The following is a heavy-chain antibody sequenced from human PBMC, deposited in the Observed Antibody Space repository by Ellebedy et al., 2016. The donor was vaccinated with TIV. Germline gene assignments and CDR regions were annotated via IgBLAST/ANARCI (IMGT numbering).Heavy chain of an antibody. V-gene: IGHV1-3*01. J-gene: IGHJ6*02. Sequence: AASVKVSCKASGYTFTSYAMHWVRQAPGQRLEWMGWINACNGNTKYSQKFQGRVTITRDTSASTAYMELSSLRSEDTAVYYCARVKGATAYYYYYGMDVWGQGTTVTVSS. CDR1: GYTFTSYA. CDR3: ARVKGATAYYYYYGMDV. D-gene: IGHD1-26*01. CDR2: INACNGNT.